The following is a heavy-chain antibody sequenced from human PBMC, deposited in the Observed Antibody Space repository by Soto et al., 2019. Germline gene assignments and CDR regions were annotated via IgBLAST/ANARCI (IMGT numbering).Heavy chain of an antibody. CDR1: GFTFSDYY. D-gene: IGHD6-13*01. CDR3: ARTIAAAGGRRYFDL. J-gene: IGHJ2*01. Sequence: QVQLVESGGGLVKPGGSLRLSCAASGFTFSDYYMSWIRQAPGKGLEWISYINNSSSYTNYADSVKGRFTISRDNAKNSLYLQMNSLRAEDTAVYYCARTIAAAGGRRYFDLWGRGTQVTVSS. V-gene: IGHV3-11*05. CDR2: INNSSSYT.